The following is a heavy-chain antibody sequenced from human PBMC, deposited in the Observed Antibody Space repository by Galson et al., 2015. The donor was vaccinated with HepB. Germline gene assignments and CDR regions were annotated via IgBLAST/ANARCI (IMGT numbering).Heavy chain of an antibody. V-gene: IGHV3-21*01. D-gene: IGHD3-10*01. CDR1: GFTFSSYS. CDR3: ARHPRSITMVRGIVDY. J-gene: IGHJ4*02. Sequence: SLRLSCAASGFTFSSYSMNWVRQAPGKGLEWVSSISSSSSYIYYADSVKGRFTISRDNAKNSLYLQMNSLRAEDTAVNYCARHPRSITMVRGIVDYWGQGTLVTVSS. CDR2: ISSSSSYI.